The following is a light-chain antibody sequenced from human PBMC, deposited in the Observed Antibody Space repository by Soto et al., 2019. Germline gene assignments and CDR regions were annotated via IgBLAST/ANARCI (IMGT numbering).Light chain of an antibody. CDR3: QSYDSSLSGWV. V-gene: IGLV1-40*01. J-gene: IGLJ3*02. Sequence: QSVLTQPPSVSGAPGQRVTISCTGSSPTIGAGYDVHWYQQLPGTAPKLLIYGNSNRPSGVPDRFSGSKSGTSASLAITGLQAEDEADYYCQSYDSSLSGWVFGGGTKVTVL. CDR1: SPTIGAGYD. CDR2: GNS.